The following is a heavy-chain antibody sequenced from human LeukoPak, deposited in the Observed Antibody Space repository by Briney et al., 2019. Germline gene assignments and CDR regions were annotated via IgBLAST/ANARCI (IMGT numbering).Heavy chain of an antibody. D-gene: IGHD3-16*01. CDR3: AGWGSSAFDY. CDR1: GGSISSYY. CDR2: IYYSGST. J-gene: IGHJ4*02. Sequence: PETLSLTCTVSGGSISSYYWSWIRQPPGKGLEWIGYIYYSGSTNYNPSLKSRVTISVDTSKNQFSLKLSSVTAADTAVYYCAGWGSSAFDYWGQGTLVTVSS. V-gene: IGHV4-59*01.